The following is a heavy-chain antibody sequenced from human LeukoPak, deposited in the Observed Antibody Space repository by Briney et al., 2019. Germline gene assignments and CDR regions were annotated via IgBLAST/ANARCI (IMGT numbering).Heavy chain of an antibody. CDR1: GGSISSGSYY. Sequence: SETLSLTCTVSGGSISSGSYYWSWIRQPAGKGLEWIGRIYTSGSTNYNPSLKSRVTISVDTSKNQFSPKLSSVTAADTAVYYCAGELTNWGSADAFDIWGQGTMVTVSS. J-gene: IGHJ3*02. CDR2: IYTSGST. V-gene: IGHV4-61*02. D-gene: IGHD7-27*01. CDR3: AGELTNWGSADAFDI.